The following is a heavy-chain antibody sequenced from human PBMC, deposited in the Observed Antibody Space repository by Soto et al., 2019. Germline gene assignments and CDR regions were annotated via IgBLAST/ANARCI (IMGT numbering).Heavy chain of an antibody. V-gene: IGHV1-69*02. Sequence: QVQLVQSGAEVKKPGSSVKVSCKASGGTFSSYTISWVRQAPGKGLEWMGRIIPILGIANYAQKFQGRVTITADKSTSTAYMELSSLRYEDTAVYYCARLRDSDGMYVWGQATTVTVSS. J-gene: IGHJ6*02. CDR1: GGTFSSYT. D-gene: IGHD1-26*01. CDR2: IIPILGIA. CDR3: ARLRDSDGMYV.